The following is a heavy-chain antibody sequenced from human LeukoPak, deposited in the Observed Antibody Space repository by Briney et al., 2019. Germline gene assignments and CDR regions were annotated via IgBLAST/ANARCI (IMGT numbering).Heavy chain of an antibody. V-gene: IGHV4-59*01. D-gene: IGHD6-13*01. CDR2: IYYSGST. Sequence: KPSETLSLTCTVSGGSISSYYWSWIRQPPGKGLEWIGYIYYSGSTNYNPSLKSRVTISVDTSKNQFSLKLSSVTAADTAVYYCAKEPRIAGPTQFDYWGQGTLVTVSS. J-gene: IGHJ4*02. CDR1: GGSISSYY. CDR3: AKEPRIAGPTQFDY.